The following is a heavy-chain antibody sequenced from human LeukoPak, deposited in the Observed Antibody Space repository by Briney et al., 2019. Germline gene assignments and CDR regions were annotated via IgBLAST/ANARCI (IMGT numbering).Heavy chain of an antibody. J-gene: IGHJ4*02. V-gene: IGHV4-61*02. CDR3: ARVGADYGDFSGFDY. CDR1: GGSISSGSYY. Sequence: SETLSLTCTVSGGSISSGSYYWSWIRQPAGKGLEWIGRIYTSGSTNYNPSLKNRVTISVDTSKNQFSLKLSSVTAADTAVYYCARVGADYGDFSGFDYWGQGTLVTVSS. CDR2: IYTSGST. D-gene: IGHD4-17*01.